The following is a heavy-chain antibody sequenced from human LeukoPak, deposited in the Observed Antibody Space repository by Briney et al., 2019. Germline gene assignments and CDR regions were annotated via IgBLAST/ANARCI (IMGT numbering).Heavy chain of an antibody. Sequence: GGSLRLSCAASGFAFSSYSMNWVRQAPGKGLEWVSSISSSSSYIYYADSVKGRFTISRDNAKKSLYLQMNSLRAEDTAVYYCARDRRGYSGNYFDYWGQGTLVTVSS. D-gene: IGHD5-12*01. J-gene: IGHJ4*02. CDR1: GFAFSSYS. CDR3: ARDRRGYSGNYFDY. CDR2: ISSSSSYI. V-gene: IGHV3-21*01.